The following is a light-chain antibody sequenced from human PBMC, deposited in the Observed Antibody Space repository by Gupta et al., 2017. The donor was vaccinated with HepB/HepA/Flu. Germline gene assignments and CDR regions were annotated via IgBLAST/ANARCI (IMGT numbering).Light chain of an antibody. CDR3: QHEDNLPIA. Sequence: DIQMTQSPSSLSASVGDRVTITCQASQEISNYLNWYQQKPGKALKLLIYDASNLETGVPSRFSGSGFGTDFTFPISSLQPEDVARYYCQHEDNLPIAFGQGTQLDIK. V-gene: IGKV1-33*01. CDR1: QEISNY. CDR2: DAS. J-gene: IGKJ5*01.